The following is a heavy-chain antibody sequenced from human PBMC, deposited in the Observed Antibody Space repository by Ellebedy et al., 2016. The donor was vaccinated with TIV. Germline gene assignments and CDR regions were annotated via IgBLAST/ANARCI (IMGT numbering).Heavy chain of an antibody. CDR2: ISAYNGNT. D-gene: IGHD5-12*01. Sequence: AASVKVSCKASGYTFTSYGISWVRQAPGQGLEWMGWISAYNGNTNYAQKLKGRVTMTTDTSTSTAYMELRSLKSDDTAVYFCTRGQRLDDYWGKGTLVTVSS. CDR3: TRGQRLDDY. CDR1: GYTFTSYG. V-gene: IGHV1-18*04. J-gene: IGHJ4*02.